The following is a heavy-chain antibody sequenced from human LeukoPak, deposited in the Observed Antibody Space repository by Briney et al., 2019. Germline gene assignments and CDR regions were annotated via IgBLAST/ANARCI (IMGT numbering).Heavy chain of an antibody. J-gene: IGHJ3*02. V-gene: IGHV1-58*02. Sequence: SVKVSCKASGFTFTRSAMQWVRQARGQRLEWIGWIVVGSGNTKYAQKFQERVTITRDMSTGTAYMELSSLRSEDTAVYYCAKSNGYGLLDIWGQGTMVTVSS. CDR1: GFTFTRSA. CDR2: IVVGSGNT. CDR3: AKSNGYGLLDI. D-gene: IGHD5-18*01.